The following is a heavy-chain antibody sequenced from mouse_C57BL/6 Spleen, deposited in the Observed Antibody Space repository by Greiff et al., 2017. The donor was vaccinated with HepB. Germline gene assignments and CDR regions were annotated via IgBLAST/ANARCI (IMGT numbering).Heavy chain of an antibody. D-gene: IGHD1-1*01. Sequence: HVQLQQSGAELVRPGTSVKMSCKASGYTFTNYWIGWAKQRPGHGLEWIGDIYPGGGYTNYNEKFKGKATLTADKSSSTAYMQFSSLTSEDSAIYYCARDGSSRGYYFDYWGQGTTLTVSS. CDR2: IYPGGGYT. CDR1: GYTFTNYW. V-gene: IGHV1-63*01. CDR3: ARDGSSRGYYFDY. J-gene: IGHJ2*01.